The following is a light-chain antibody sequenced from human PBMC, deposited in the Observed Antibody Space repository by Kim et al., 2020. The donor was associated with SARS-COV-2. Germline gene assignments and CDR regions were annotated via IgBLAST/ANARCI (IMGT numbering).Light chain of an antibody. CDR1: SGRINYA. CDR2: VYSDGRH. J-gene: IGLJ2*01. CDR3: QTWGSGIGV. V-gene: IGLV4-69*01. Sequence: ASVKLTRTLSSGRINYAIAWLQQQPGKGPRYLMRVYSDGRHTKGDGIPDRFSGFSSGSEYSLTISSLQSEDEADYYCQTWGSGIGVFGGGTQLTVL.